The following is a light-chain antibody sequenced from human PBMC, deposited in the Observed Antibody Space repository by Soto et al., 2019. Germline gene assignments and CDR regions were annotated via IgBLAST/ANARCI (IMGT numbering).Light chain of an antibody. CDR1: PSVPNY. Sequence: EIVLTQSPATLSLSPGERATLSCRASPSVPNYLAWYQQKPGQAPRLLIYGAFNRATGIPARFSGSGSGADFTLTISSLEPEDFAVYYCQQRGGAFGPGTKVDIK. J-gene: IGKJ3*01. CDR3: QQRGGA. V-gene: IGKV3-11*01. CDR2: GAF.